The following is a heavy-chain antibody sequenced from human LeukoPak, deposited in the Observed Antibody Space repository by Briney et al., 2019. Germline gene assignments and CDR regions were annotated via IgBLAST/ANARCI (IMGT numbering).Heavy chain of an antibody. CDR3: ARDGGYCSGGSCYDY. D-gene: IGHD2-15*01. CDR2: ISSSGSTI. CDR1: GFTFSDYY. Sequence: PGGSLRLSCAASGFTFSDYYMNWIRQAPGKGLEWISYISSSGSTIYYADSVMGRFTISRDNAKNSLYLQMNSLRAEDTAVYYCARDGGYCSGGSCYDYWGLGTLVTVSS. V-gene: IGHV3-11*01. J-gene: IGHJ4*02.